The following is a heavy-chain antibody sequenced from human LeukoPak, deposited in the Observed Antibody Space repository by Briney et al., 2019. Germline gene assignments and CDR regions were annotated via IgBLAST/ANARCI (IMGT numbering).Heavy chain of an antibody. CDR1: GYSISSSNW. J-gene: IGHJ1*01. V-gene: IGHV4-28*01. CDR3: ARRRYYDSSGYLE. Sequence: SDTLSLTCAVSGYSISSSNWWGWIRQPPGKGLEWIGTIYYSGRTYYSPSLKSRVTLSVDMSNNQFSLTLSSVTAADTALYFCARRRYYDSSGYLEWGQGTLVTVSS. CDR2: IYYSGRT. D-gene: IGHD3-22*01.